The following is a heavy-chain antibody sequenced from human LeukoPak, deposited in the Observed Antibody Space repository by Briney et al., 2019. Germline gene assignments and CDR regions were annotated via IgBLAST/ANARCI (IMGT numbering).Heavy chain of an antibody. V-gene: IGHV3-23*01. Sequence: GGSLTLSCAASGFTFSSFVLSWVRQAPGKGLEWVSGISGSTSTTYYADSVKGRFSISRDNSKNTVYLQVHSLRAEDTAVYFCARGRLYGMDVRGQGTTVIVSS. CDR3: ARGRLYGMDV. D-gene: IGHD2-2*02. CDR1: GFTFSSFV. J-gene: IGHJ6*02. CDR2: ISGSTSTT.